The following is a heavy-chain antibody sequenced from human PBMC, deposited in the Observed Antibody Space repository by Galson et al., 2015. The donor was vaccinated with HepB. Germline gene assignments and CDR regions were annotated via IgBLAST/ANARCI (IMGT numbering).Heavy chain of an antibody. CDR2: IDSDGSGA. D-gene: IGHD6-19*01. Sequence: SLRLSCAASGCSFSQYWMHWVRQVPRKGLVWISRIDSDGSGASYADSVEGRFTISRDNSKNKLYLQMNSLRGEDTAVYYCVRGSSGVDGYWGQGTLVTVSP. CDR3: VRGSSGVDGY. V-gene: IGHV3-74*01. CDR1: GCSFSQYW. J-gene: IGHJ4*02.